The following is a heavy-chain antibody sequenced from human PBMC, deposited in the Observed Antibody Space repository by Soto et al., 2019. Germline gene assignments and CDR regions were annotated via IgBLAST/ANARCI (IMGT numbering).Heavy chain of an antibody. V-gene: IGHV3-21*01. Sequence: EVQLVESGGGLVKPGGSLRLSCAASGFTFSSYSMNWVRQAPGKGLEWVSSISSSSSYIYYADSVKGRFTISRDNAKNSLYLQMNSLRAEDTAVYYCARGRGAAAHTVFDYWGQGTLVTVSS. CDR1: GFTFSSYS. D-gene: IGHD6-13*01. J-gene: IGHJ4*02. CDR2: ISSSSSYI. CDR3: ARGRGAAAHTVFDY.